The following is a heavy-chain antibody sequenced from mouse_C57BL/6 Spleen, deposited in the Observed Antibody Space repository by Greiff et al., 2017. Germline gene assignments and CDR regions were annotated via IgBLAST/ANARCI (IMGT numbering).Heavy chain of an antibody. Sequence: QVQLQQSGAELVRPGSSVKLSCKASGYTFTSYWMHWVKQRPIQGLEWIGNIDPSDSETHYNQKFKDKATLTVDKSSSTAYMQLSSLTSEDSAVYYCARENYSNYFDYWGQGTTLTVSS. V-gene: IGHV1-52*01. CDR3: ARENYSNYFDY. D-gene: IGHD2-5*01. CDR2: IDPSDSET. J-gene: IGHJ2*01. CDR1: GYTFTSYW.